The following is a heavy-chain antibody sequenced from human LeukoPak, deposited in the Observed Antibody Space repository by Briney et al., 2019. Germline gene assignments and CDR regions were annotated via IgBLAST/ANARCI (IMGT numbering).Heavy chain of an antibody. CDR3: ARHVTISGPYDASDI. D-gene: IGHD5-24*01. V-gene: IGHV4-59*08. J-gene: IGHJ3*02. Sequence: SDTLSLTCTVSGHSISSYYSSWIRQPPGKGLEWIGYIYYSGGTDYNPPLKSRVTIPVDTSKNQFSLKLRSVTAADTAVYYCARHVTISGPYDASDIWGQGTMVTVSP. CDR1: GHSISSYY. CDR2: IYYSGGT.